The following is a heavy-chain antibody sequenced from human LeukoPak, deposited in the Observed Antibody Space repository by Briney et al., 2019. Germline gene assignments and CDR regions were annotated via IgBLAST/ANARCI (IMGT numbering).Heavy chain of an antibody. CDR1: GYSISSGYY. CDR2: IYHSGST. J-gene: IGHJ6*04. Sequence: SETLSLTCAVSGYSISSGYYWGWIRQPPGKGLEWIGSIYHSGSTYYNPSLKSRVTISVDTSKNQFSLKLSSVTAADTAVYYCARLIRVVVPARDVWGKGTTVTVSS. D-gene: IGHD2-2*01. CDR3: ARLIRVVVPARDV. V-gene: IGHV4-38-2*01.